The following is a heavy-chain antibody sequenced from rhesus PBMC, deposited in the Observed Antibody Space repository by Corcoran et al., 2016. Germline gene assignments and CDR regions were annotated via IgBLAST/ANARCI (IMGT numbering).Heavy chain of an antibody. Sequence: QVQLQESGPGLVKPSETLSLTCAVSGYSISSGYYWGWIRQPPGKGLEWIGSIYGSGGSNYLNPPLKSRVTRSVDTSKNQFSRKLSSVTAADTAVYYCARVGSSWSEWDTVGTEWYFDLWGPGTPITISS. J-gene: IGHJ2*01. CDR1: GYSISSGYY. CDR2: IYGSGGSN. CDR3: ARVGSSWSEWDTVGTEWYFDL. V-gene: IGHV4S14*01. D-gene: IGHD5-42*01.